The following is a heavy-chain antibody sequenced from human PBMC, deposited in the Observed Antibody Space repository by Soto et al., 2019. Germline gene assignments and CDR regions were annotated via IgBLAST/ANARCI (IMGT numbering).Heavy chain of an antibody. J-gene: IGHJ4*02. CDR2: IYYSGST. CDR1: GGCISSYY. V-gene: IGHV4-59*08. Sequence: QVQLQESGPGLVKPSETLSLTCTVSGGCISSYYWSWIRQPPGKGLEWIGYIYYSGSTNYNPSLKSRVTISVDTSKNQFSLKLSSVTAADTAVYYCARQNSYGYPFDYWGQGTLVTVSS. D-gene: IGHD5-18*01. CDR3: ARQNSYGYPFDY.